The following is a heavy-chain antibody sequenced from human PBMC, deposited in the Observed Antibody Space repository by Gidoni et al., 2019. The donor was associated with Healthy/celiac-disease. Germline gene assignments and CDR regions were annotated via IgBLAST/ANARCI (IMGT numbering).Heavy chain of an antibody. D-gene: IGHD3-22*01. V-gene: IGHV3-30*18. Sequence: QVQLVESGGGVVQPGRSLRLSCAASGFPFSSYGMTWVRQAPGKGLEWVAVISYDGSNKYYADSVKGRFTISRDNSKNTLYLQMNSLRAEDTAVYYCAKGDSDYYDSSGYWGGAFDIWGQGTMVTVSS. CDR2: ISYDGSNK. CDR3: AKGDSDYYDSSGYWGGAFDI. CDR1: GFPFSSYG. J-gene: IGHJ3*02.